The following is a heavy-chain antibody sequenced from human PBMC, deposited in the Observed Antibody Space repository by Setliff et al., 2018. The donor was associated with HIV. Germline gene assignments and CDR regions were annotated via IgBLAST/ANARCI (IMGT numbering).Heavy chain of an antibody. V-gene: IGHV4-59*08. J-gene: IGHJ2*01. CDR3: ARHARSITMTTDWYFDP. CDR2: IYYSGST. CDR1: GGSITNYY. Sequence: PSETLSLTCTVSGGSITNYYWSWIRQPPGKGLEWIGFIYYSGSTNYNPSLKSRVTISVDTSKHQFSLKLSSVTAADTAVYYCARHARSITMTTDWYFDPWGRGTLVTVSS. D-gene: IGHD3-22*01.